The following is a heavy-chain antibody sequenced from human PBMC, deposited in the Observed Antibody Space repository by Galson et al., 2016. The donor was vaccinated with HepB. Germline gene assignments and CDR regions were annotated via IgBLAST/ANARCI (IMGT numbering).Heavy chain of an antibody. V-gene: IGHV3-11*01. D-gene: IGHD3-22*01. Sequence: SLRLSCAASGFSFSDYFMSWVRQAPGKGLEWISYITSSGSIIKYADSVKGRFTISRDNGKNSLYLQMNSLRADDTAIYYCTRESYFYDSSGYFTEGVSAFDVWGQGTMVSVSS. J-gene: IGHJ3*01. CDR3: TRESYFYDSSGYFTEGVSAFDV. CDR2: ITSSGSII. CDR1: GFSFSDYF.